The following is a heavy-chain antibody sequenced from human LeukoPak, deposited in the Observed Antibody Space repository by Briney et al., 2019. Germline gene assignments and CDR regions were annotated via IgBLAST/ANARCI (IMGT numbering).Heavy chain of an antibody. CDR2: IYYSGST. V-gene: IGHV4-59*08. CDR3: ARTRYCSSTTCYYFDY. CDR1: GGSISSYY. Sequence: KSSETLSLTCTVSGGSISSYYWSWIRQPPGKGLEWIGYIYYSGSTNYNPSPKSRVTISVDTSKNQFSLKLSSVTAADTAVYYCARTRYCSSTTCYYFDYWGQGTLVTVSS. J-gene: IGHJ4*02. D-gene: IGHD2-2*01.